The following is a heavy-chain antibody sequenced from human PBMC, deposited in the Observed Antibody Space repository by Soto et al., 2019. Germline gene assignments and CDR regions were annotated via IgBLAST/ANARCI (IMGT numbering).Heavy chain of an antibody. V-gene: IGHV1-2*04. CDR2: INPNSGGT. D-gene: IGHD2-2*01. CDR1: GYTFTGYY. CDR3: ARGYCSSTSCYEAPIGSYYYYYYGMDV. Sequence: QVQLVQSGAEVKKPGASVKVSCKASGYTFTGYYMHWVRQAPGQGLEWMGWINPNSGGTNYAQKFQGWVTMTRDTSISTAYMELSRLRSDDTAVYYCARGYCSSTSCYEAPIGSYYYYYYGMDVWGQGTTVTVSS. J-gene: IGHJ6*02.